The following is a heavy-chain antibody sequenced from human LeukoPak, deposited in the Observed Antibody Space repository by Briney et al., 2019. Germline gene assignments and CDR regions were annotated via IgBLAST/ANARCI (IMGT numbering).Heavy chain of an antibody. V-gene: IGHV3-30*18. CDR3: AKAASLIPVY. CDR2: ISYDGSNK. J-gene: IGHJ4*02. D-gene: IGHD2-2*01. CDR1: GFTFSSYG. Sequence: GGSPRLSCAASGFTFSSYGMHWVRQAPGKGLEWVAVISYDGSNKYYADSVKGRFTISRDNSKNTLYLQMNSLRAEDTAVHYCAKAASLIPVYWGQGTLVTVSS.